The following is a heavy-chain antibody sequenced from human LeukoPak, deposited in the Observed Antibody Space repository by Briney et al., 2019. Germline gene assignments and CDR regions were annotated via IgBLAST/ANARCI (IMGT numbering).Heavy chain of an antibody. J-gene: IGHJ6*03. D-gene: IGHD2-2*01. CDR2: ISAYNGNT. CDR1: GYTFTSYG. Sequence: ASVKVSCKASGYTFTSYGISWVRQAPGQGLEWMGWISAYNGNTNYAQKLQGRVTMTTDTSTSTAYMELRSLRSDDTAVYYCARSSGVYQLHYCMDVWGKGTTVTVSS. V-gene: IGHV1-18*01. CDR3: ARSSGVYQLHYCMDV.